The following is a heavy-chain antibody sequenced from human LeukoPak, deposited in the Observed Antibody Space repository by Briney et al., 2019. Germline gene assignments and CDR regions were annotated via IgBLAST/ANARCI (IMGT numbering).Heavy chain of an antibody. CDR1: GFGFSNYA. D-gene: IGHD6-13*01. CDR2: ISSNGGTT. V-gene: IGHV3-64D*09. Sequence: PGGSLRLSCSASGFGFSNYAMHWVRQAPGKGLEYVSGISSNGGTTYYIDSVKGRFTISRDNSKNTLNLQISSLRVEDTAVYYCVPFSSSGYSYWGQGTLVTVSS. J-gene: IGHJ4*02. CDR3: VPFSSSGYSY.